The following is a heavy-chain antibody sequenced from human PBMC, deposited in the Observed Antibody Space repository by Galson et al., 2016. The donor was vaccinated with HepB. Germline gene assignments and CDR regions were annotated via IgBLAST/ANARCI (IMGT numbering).Heavy chain of an antibody. CDR2: IKSKTDGGTT. J-gene: IGHJ4*02. CDR3: RRYDGSTGSDY. CDR1: GFTFTNAW. Sequence: SLRLSCAASGFTFTNAWMSWVRQAPGKGLEWVGRIKSKTDGGTTDYVAPVKGRFTISRDDSKNTVYLQMNSLTTEDTAVYYCRRYDGSTGSDYWGRGTLVTVSS. D-gene: IGHD3-16*01. V-gene: IGHV3-15*01.